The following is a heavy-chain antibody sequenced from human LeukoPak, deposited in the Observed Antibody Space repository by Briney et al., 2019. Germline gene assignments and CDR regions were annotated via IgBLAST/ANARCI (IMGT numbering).Heavy chain of an antibody. D-gene: IGHD2-21*01. V-gene: IGHV1-69*04. J-gene: IGHJ4*02. CDR2: IIPILGIA. CDR3: ARGAHIRPLDY. Sequence: SVKVSCKASGYTFTSYGISWVRQAPGQGLEWMGRIIPILGIANYAQKFQGRVTITADKSTSTAYMELSSLRSEDTAVYYCARGAHIRPLDYWGQGTLVTVSS. CDR1: GYTFTSYG.